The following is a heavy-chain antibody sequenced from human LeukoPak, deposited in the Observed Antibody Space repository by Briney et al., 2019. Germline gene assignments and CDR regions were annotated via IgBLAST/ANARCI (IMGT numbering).Heavy chain of an antibody. D-gene: IGHD6-25*01. J-gene: IGHJ4*02. Sequence: GGSLRLSCAASGFTFSSYAMHWVRQAPGKGLEWVAVISYDGSNKYYADSVKGRFTISRDNSKNTLYLQMNSLRAEDTAVYYCAREYIAALDYWGQGTLVTVSS. CDR2: ISYDGSNK. V-gene: IGHV3-30-3*01. CDR3: AREYIAALDY. CDR1: GFTFSSYA.